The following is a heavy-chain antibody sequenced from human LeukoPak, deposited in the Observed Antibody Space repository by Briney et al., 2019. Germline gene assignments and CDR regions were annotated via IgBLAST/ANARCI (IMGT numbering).Heavy chain of an antibody. D-gene: IGHD6-13*01. CDR2: IYYSGST. Sequence: PSETLFLTCTVSGGSISSSSYYWGWIRQPPGKGLEWIGSIYYSGSTYYNPSLKSRVTISVDTSKNQFSLKLSSVTAADTAVYYCARQVTAAAAPPHGFDPWGQGTLVTVSS. CDR3: ARQVTAAAAPPHGFDP. V-gene: IGHV4-39*01. CDR1: GGSISSSSYY. J-gene: IGHJ5*02.